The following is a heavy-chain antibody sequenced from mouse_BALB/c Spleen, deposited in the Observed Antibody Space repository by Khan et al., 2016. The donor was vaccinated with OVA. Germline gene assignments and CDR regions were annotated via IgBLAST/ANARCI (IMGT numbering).Heavy chain of an antibody. Sequence: QVQLKESGAELAKPGASVKMSCKASGYTFTKYWMHWVKQRPGQGLEWIGYINPSTGYTEYNQKFKDKATLTADKSSSTAYMQLSSLTSEDSAVYYCVNHCISSAWFTYWGQGTLVTVSA. D-gene: IGHD1-3*01. V-gene: IGHV1-7*01. CDR3: VNHCISSAWFTY. J-gene: IGHJ3*01. CDR1: GYTFTKYW. CDR2: INPSTGYT.